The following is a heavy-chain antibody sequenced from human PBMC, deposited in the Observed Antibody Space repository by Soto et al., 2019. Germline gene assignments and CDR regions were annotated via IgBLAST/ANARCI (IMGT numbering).Heavy chain of an antibody. Sequence: GGSLRLSCAASACTLSAYDMHWVRQPNGKGLEWVSALGAADDPYYLGSVKGRFTISRENAKNSLYLQMNNLRAGDTAVYYCARAYSGRLPRRADYYYAMDVWGQGTTVTAP. CDR3: ARAYSGRLPRRADYYYAMDV. J-gene: IGHJ6*02. CDR2: LGAADDP. CDR1: ACTLSAYD. V-gene: IGHV3-13*05. D-gene: IGHD2-15*01.